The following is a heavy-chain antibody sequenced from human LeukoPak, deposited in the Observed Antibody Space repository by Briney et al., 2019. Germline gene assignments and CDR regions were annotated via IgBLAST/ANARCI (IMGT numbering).Heavy chain of an antibody. CDR2: IKQDASQE. CDR3: ARGVVYPAWSGPHWSDY. Sequence: PGESLRLSCAASGFTFSSYWMSWVRQAPGKGPEWVAHIKQDASQEYHVDSVKGRFTISRDNAKNSLYLQMNSLRAEDTAVYYCARGVVYPAWSGPHWSDYWGQGALVTVSS. V-gene: IGHV3-7*01. J-gene: IGHJ4*02. CDR1: GFTFSSYW. D-gene: IGHD3-3*01.